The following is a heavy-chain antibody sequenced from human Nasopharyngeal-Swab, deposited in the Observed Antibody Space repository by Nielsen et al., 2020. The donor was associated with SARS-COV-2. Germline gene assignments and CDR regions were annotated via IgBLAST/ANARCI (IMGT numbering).Heavy chain of an antibody. CDR2: ITSSGANT. V-gene: IGHV3-23*01. J-gene: IGHJ4*02. D-gene: IGHD1-26*01. CDR1: GFAFNTYA. Sequence: GGSLSLSCAASGFAFNTYAMSWVRQAPGKGLEWVSAITSSGANTYYADSVKGRFTISRDNSKNTLYLQMNILRADDTAVYCCAKDRGGGYYYWGQGTLVTVSS. CDR3: AKDRGGGYYY.